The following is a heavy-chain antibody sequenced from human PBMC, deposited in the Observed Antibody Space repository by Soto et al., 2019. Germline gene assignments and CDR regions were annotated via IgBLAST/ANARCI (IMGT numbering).Heavy chain of an antibody. CDR2: IYYSGST. CDR3: ARLAFLITIFGVPQPNWFDP. D-gene: IGHD3-3*01. V-gene: IGHV4-31*03. CDR1: GGSISSGGYY. J-gene: IGHJ5*02. Sequence: SSETLSLTCTVSGGSISSGGYYCIWIRQHPGKGLEWIGYIYYSGSTYYNPSLKSRVTISVDTSKNQFSLKLSSVTAADTAVYYCARLAFLITIFGVPQPNWFDPWGQGTLVTVSS.